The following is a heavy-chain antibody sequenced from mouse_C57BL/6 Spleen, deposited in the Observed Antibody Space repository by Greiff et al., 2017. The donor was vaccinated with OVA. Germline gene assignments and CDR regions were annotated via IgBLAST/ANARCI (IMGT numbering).Heavy chain of an antibody. CDR2: IYPGNSDT. CDR1: GYTFTSYW. CDR3: TRPGGSSYDYFDY. D-gene: IGHD1-1*01. Sequence: VQLQQSGTVLARPGASVKMSCKTSGYTFTSYWMHWVKQRPGQGLEWIGAIYPGNSDTSYNQKFKGKAKLTAVTSASTAYMELSSLTNEDSAVYYCTRPGGSSYDYFDYWGQGTTLTVSS. V-gene: IGHV1-5*01. J-gene: IGHJ2*01.